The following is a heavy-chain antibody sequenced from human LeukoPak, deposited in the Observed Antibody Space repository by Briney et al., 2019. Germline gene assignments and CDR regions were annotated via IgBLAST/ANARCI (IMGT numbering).Heavy chain of an antibody. CDR3: ARGSQYYYDSSGYYSHDY. CDR1: GGSMSSWY. D-gene: IGHD3-22*01. Sequence: SSETLSLTCTVSGGSMSSWYWSWIRQPPGKGLEWIGYIYDSGSTNYNPSLKSRVTISVDTSKNQFSLKLSSLTAADTAVYYCARGSQYYYDSSGYYSHDYWGQGTLVTVSS. V-gene: IGHV4-59*12. CDR2: IYDSGST. J-gene: IGHJ4*02.